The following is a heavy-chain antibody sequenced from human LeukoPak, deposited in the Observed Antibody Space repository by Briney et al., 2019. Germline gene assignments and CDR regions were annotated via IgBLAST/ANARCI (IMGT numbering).Heavy chain of an antibody. Sequence: GGSLRLSCAASGFTFDDYAMHWVRQVPGKGLEWVSGISWNSGSIAYADSVKGRFTISRDNAKNSLYLQMNSLRAEDTALYYCAKDIGWALKNWFDPWGQGTLVTVSS. CDR1: GFTFDDYA. V-gene: IGHV3-9*01. J-gene: IGHJ5*02. CDR2: ISWNSGSI. D-gene: IGHD2-2*03. CDR3: AKDIGWALKNWFDP.